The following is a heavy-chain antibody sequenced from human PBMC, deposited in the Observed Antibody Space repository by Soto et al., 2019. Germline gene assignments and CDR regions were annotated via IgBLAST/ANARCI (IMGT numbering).Heavy chain of an antibody. Sequence: EVQLVESGGGLVKPGGSLRLSCAASGFTFSDFGMHWVRQAPGKGLEWVSYVSSRSNQIYYADSVQGRFTISRDNAKNSLYLQLNSLRGDDTAVYYCARVGRGNSFEIWGQGTMVTVSS. CDR2: VSSRSNQI. CDR3: ARVGRGNSFEI. V-gene: IGHV3-21*01. CDR1: GFTFSDFG. J-gene: IGHJ3*02. D-gene: IGHD3-10*01.